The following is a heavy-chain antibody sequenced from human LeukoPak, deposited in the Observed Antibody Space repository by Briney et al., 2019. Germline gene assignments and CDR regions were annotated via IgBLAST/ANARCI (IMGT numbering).Heavy chain of an antibody. V-gene: IGHV3-7*02. CDR2: IKTDGSET. J-gene: IGHJ6*02. Sequence: PGGSLRLSCAASGFTFSNYWMNWVRQAPGKGLEWVANIKTDGSETYYADSVKGRFTISRDNSKNTLYLQMNSLRAEDTAVYYCASARIVVVPAVHPDPYYYGMDVWGQGTTVTVSS. CDR3: ASARIVVVPAVHPDPYYYGMDV. D-gene: IGHD2-2*01. CDR1: GFTFSNYW.